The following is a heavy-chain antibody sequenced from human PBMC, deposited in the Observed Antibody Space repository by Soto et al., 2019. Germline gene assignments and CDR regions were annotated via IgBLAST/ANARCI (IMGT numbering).Heavy chain of an antibody. CDR3: ASARVYSYGNPHEVLLWFGAFDY. Sequence: SETLSLTCTVSGGSISSYYWSWIRQPPGKGLEWIGYIYYSGSTNYNPSLKSRVTISVDTSKNQFSLKLSSVTAADTAVYYCASARVYSYGNPHEVLLWFGAFDYWGQGTLVTVSS. CDR1: GGSISSYY. V-gene: IGHV4-59*08. J-gene: IGHJ4*02. CDR2: IYYSGST. D-gene: IGHD3-10*01.